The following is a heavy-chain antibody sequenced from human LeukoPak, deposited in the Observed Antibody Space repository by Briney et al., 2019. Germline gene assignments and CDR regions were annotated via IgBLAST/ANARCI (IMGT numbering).Heavy chain of an antibody. D-gene: IGHD3-3*01. CDR1: GYTFTSYD. CDR2: MNPNSGNT. V-gene: IGHV1-8*03. CDR3: ARVRRYTYDFWSGSKRYWFDP. Sequence: ASVKVSCKASGYTFTSYDINWVRQATGQGLEWMGWMNPNSGNTGYAQKFQGRVTITRNTSISTAYMELSSLRSEDTAVYYCARVRRYTYDFWSGSKRYWFDPWGQGTLVTVSS. J-gene: IGHJ5*02.